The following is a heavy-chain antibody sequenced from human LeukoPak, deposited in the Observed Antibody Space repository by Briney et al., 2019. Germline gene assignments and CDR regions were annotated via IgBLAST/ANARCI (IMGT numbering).Heavy chain of an antibody. CDR1: GFTFDDYG. J-gene: IGHJ6*03. CDR2: INWNGGST. V-gene: IGHV3-20*04. CDR3: AREGGVAGTSDLYYYYYMDV. D-gene: IGHD6-19*01. Sequence: GGSLRLSCAASGFTFDDYGMCWVRQAPGKGLEWVSGINWNGGSTGYADSVKGRFTISRDNAKNSLYLQMNSLRAEDTALYYCAREGGVAGTSDLYYYYYMDVWGKGTTVTVSS.